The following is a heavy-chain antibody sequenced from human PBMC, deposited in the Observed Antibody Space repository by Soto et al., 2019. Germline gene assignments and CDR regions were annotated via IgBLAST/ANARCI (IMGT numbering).Heavy chain of an antibody. CDR3: AREDAARIERWFDA. CDR2: IYSSGST. Sequence: SETLSLTCAVSGGSIISASYSWNWIRQSPGRGLEWIGHIYSSGSTYYNPSLKSRVSISVDTSNNQFSLKLTSATAADTAVYFCAREDAARIERWFDAWGQGILVTVSS. V-gene: IGHV4-31*11. J-gene: IGHJ5*02. D-gene: IGHD6-6*01. CDR1: GGSIISASYS.